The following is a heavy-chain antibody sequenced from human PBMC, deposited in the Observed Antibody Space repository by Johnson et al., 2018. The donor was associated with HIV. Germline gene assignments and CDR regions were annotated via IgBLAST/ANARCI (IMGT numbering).Heavy chain of an antibody. Sequence: QVQLVESGGGLVQPGGSLRLSCAAFAFTFSNYAIYWVRQAPGKGLEWVAVTSYDGINKYYATSVKGRFTISRDNSKNTLYLQMDSLRPEDMAVYYCARGRKDIEAADGLDNDAFDMWGQGTLVTVSS. CDR2: TSYDGINK. V-gene: IGHV3-30-3*01. CDR3: ARGRKDIEAADGLDNDAFDM. CDR1: AFTFSNYA. J-gene: IGHJ3*02. D-gene: IGHD5-12*01.